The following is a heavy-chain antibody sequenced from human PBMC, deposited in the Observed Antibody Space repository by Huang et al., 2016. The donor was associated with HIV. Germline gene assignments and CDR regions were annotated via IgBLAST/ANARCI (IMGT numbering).Heavy chain of an antibody. D-gene: IGHD6-13*01. V-gene: IGHV2-5*02. Sequence: QMTLKESGPTLVNPTQTLTLTCTFSGFSLSTSGVGVVWIRQPPGKDLEWLARIYWDDDKRYSPSLKSMLTSTKDTSKNQVVLTMTNMDPVDTATYYCAHGYRTSWPNWYFDLWGRGTLVTVSS. CDR3: AHGYRTSWPNWYFDL. J-gene: IGHJ2*01. CDR2: IYWDDDK. CDR1: GFSLSTSGVG.